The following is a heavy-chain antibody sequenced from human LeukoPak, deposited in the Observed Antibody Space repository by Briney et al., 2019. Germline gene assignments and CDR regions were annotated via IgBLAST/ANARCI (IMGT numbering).Heavy chain of an antibody. D-gene: IGHD4-17*01. Sequence: GGSLRLSCAASGFAFSSYWMSWVRQAPGKGLEWVANIKQDGSEKYYVDSVKGRFTISRDNAKNPLYLQMNSLRAEDTAVYYCARDLTTVTTPAAFDIWGQGTMVTVSS. CDR2: IKQDGSEK. V-gene: IGHV3-7*01. CDR1: GFAFSSYW. CDR3: ARDLTTVTTPAAFDI. J-gene: IGHJ3*02.